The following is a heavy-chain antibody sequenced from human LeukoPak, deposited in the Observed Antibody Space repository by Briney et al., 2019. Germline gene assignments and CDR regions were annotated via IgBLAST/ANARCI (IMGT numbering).Heavy chain of an antibody. D-gene: IGHD4-17*01. CDR2: ISGSGGST. CDR3: AKDGHYGAYDYYHYYYMDV. J-gene: IGHJ6*03. CDR1: GFTFSSYA. V-gene: IGHV3-23*01. Sequence: GGSLRLSCAASGFTFSSYAMSWVRQAPGRGLEWVSAISGSGGSTYYADSVKCRYTISRDNSKNTLYLQMNSLRAEDTAVYYCAKDGHYGAYDYYHYYYMDVWGKGTTVTVSS.